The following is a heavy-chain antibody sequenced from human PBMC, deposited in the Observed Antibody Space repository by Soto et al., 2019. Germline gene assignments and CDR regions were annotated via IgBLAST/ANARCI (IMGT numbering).Heavy chain of an antibody. CDR1: GYTFTSYA. CDR3: ARDRVDYYGSGSHYSYFDY. CDR2: INAGNGNT. J-gene: IGHJ4*02. Sequence: ASVKVSCKASGYTFTSYAMHWVRQAPGQRLEWMGWINAGNGNTKYSQKFQGRVTITRDTSASTAYMELSSLRSEDTAVYYCARDRVDYYGSGSHYSYFDYWGQGTLVTVS. D-gene: IGHD3-10*01. V-gene: IGHV1-3*01.